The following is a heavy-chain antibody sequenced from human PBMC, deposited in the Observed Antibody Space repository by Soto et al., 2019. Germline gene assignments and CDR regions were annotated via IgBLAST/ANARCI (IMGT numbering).Heavy chain of an antibody. CDR1: GGSISSSNYY. D-gene: IGHD1-26*01. V-gene: IGHV4-39*01. CDR3: VRHGYQWELPSPFWY. J-gene: IGHJ4*02. Sequence: QLQLQESGPRLVKPSETLSLTCSVSGGSISSSNYYWAWIRQPPGKGLEWIGSIYYTGSINYNPSRQSRVPLSLDSYKNQFSLQLRSVTAADTAVYYCVRHGYQWELPSPFWYWGQGTLLTVSS. CDR2: IYYTGSI.